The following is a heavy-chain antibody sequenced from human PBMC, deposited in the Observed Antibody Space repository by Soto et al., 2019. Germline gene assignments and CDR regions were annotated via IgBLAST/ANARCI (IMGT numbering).Heavy chain of an antibody. D-gene: IGHD6-13*01. V-gene: IGHV3-30*18. CDR2: ISHDGFSQ. Sequence: QVQLVESGGGVVQPGTSLRLSCVVSGFTLSNTGVHWVRQAPGKGLEWVAMISHDGFSQHYVDSVRGRFTIFRDNSKNTLYLQMDSLRPEDTSVYYCAKDWGSSGWFNWFDSWGQGTLVIVSS. J-gene: IGHJ5*01. CDR1: GFTLSNTG. CDR3: AKDWGSSGWFNWFDS.